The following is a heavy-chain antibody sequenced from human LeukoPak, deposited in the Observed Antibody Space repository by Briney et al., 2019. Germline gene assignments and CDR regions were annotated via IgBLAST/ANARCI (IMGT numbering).Heavy chain of an antibody. J-gene: IGHJ4*02. CDR1: GGSINRGGYY. D-gene: IGHD3-22*01. Sequence: PSETLSLTCNVSGGSINRGGYYWSWIRQHPGKGLEWIGYIYHRGSTYYNPSLQSRITISIDTSKNQFSLKLSSVTAADTAVYYCARMQYYYDSSGYYHDYWGQGTLVTVSS. V-gene: IGHV4-31*03. CDR3: ARMQYYYDSSGYYHDY. CDR2: IYHRGST.